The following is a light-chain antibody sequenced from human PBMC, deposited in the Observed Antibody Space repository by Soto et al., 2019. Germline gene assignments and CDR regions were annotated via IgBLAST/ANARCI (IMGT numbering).Light chain of an antibody. Sequence: QSALTQPASVSGSPGQSITISCTGTSSDIGAYNFVSWYQQHPGKAPKLMLYDVNIRPSGVSNRFSGSKSGNTDSLTISGLQAEDEADYYCTSWTTSTNMMFGGGTKVTVL. CDR2: DVN. CDR1: SSDIGAYNF. J-gene: IGLJ3*02. CDR3: TSWTTSTNMM. V-gene: IGLV2-14*03.